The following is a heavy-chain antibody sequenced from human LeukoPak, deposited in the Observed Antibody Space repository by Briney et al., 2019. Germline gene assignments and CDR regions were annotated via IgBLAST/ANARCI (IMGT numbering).Heavy chain of an antibody. J-gene: IGHJ6*02. CDR1: GGSLSGFY. CDR3: ARDRQQLLLGMDV. CDR2: INHRGST. V-gene: IGHV4-34*01. D-gene: IGHD6-6*01. Sequence: SETLSLTCAVYGGSLSGFYWSWIRQPPGKGLEWIGEINHRGSTYYNPSLMSRVTISLDTPKNHFSLKLSSVTAADTAVYYCARDRQQLLLGMDVWGQGTTVTVSS.